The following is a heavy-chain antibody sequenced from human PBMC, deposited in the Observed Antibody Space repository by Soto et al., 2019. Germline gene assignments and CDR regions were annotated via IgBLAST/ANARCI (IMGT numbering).Heavy chain of an antibody. Sequence: QVQLVQSGAEVKKPGASVKVSCKASGYTFSRFGFSWVRQAPGQGLEWMGWVSAYNGNTNYAQKSTGRRTRTTDTSTSSVSMALSSLRSDDTAAYSCARDDVVCGGICYSKDAQTFFDYWGQGTLVTVSS. CDR1: GYTFSRFG. V-gene: IGHV1-18*01. J-gene: IGHJ4*02. CDR2: VSAYNGNT. D-gene: IGHD2-15*01. CDR3: ARDDVVCGGICYSKDAQTFFDY.